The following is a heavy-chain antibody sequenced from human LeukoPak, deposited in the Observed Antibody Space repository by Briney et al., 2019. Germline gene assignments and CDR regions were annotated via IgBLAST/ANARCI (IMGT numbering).Heavy chain of an antibody. CDR1: GYSFTSYW. V-gene: IGHV5-51*01. D-gene: IGHD3-9*01. CDR3: AILEYYDILTGYY. J-gene: IGHJ4*02. Sequence: GESLKISCKSSGYSFTSYWIGWVRQMPGKGLEWMGIIYPGDSDTRYSPSFQGQVTISADKSISTAYLQWSSLKASDTAMYYCAILEYYDILTGYYWGQGTLVTVSS. CDR2: IYPGDSDT.